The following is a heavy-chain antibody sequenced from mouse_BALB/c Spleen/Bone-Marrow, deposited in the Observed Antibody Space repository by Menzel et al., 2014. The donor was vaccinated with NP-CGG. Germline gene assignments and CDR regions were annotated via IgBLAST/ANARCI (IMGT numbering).Heavy chain of an antibody. J-gene: IGHJ4*01. V-gene: IGHV1-84*02. D-gene: IGHD1-2*01. CDR2: IYPGSGTT. CDR1: GYTFNDYY. Sequence: QVHVKQSGPELVKPGASVKISCKASGYTFNDYYINWVKQKPGQGLEWIGWIYPGSGTTKYNENFEGKATLTVDTSSSTAYIQLSSLTSEDTAVYLCARDYGYVDAMNYWGQGTSVTVSS. CDR3: ARDYGYVDAMNY.